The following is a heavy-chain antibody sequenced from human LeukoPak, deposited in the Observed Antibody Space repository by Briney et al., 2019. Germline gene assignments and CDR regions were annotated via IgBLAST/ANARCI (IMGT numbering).Heavy chain of an antibody. Sequence: PGGSLRLSCAASGFTFSSYAMHWVRQAPGKGLEWVAVISYDGSNKYYADSVKGRFTISRDNSKNTLYLQMNSLRAEDTAVYYCARGLAGIGAWGQGTQVTVSS. J-gene: IGHJ5*02. CDR3: ARGLAGIGA. CDR1: GFTFSSYA. D-gene: IGHD6-19*01. CDR2: ISYDGSNK. V-gene: IGHV3-30-3*01.